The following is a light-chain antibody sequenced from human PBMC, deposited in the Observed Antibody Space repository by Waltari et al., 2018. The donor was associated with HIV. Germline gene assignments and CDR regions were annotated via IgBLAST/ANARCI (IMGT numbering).Light chain of an antibody. Sequence: QSVLTQPPSVSGAPGQRVTIPCTGSSSNIGATYYVHWYQQLPGTAPKLLIFGNINRPSGVPDRFSGSKSGTSASLAITGLQAEDEADYYCQSYDSSLSGWVFGGGTKLTVL. V-gene: IGLV1-40*01. CDR1: SSNIGATYY. CDR2: GNI. J-gene: IGLJ3*02. CDR3: QSYDSSLSGWV.